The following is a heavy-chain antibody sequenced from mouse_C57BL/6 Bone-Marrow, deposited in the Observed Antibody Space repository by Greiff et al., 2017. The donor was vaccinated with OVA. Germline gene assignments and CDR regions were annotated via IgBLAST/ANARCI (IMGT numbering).Heavy chain of an antibody. CDR2: IDPETGGT. V-gene: IGHV1-15*01. D-gene: IGHD4-1*01. CDR3: ARERGRGYWYFDV. J-gene: IGHJ1*03. Sequence: QVQLQQSGAELVRPGASVTLSCKASGYTFTDYEMHWVKQTPVHGLEWIGAIDPETGGTAYNQKFKGKAILTADKSSSTAYMALRSLTSEDSAVYYCARERGRGYWYFDVWGTGTTVTVSS. CDR1: GYTFTDYE.